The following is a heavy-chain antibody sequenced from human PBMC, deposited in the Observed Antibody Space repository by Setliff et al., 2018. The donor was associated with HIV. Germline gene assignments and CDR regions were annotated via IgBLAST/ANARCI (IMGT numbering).Heavy chain of an antibody. CDR3: ARNKLSDAFDV. V-gene: IGHV1-18*01. Sequence: ASVKVSCKASGYTFTTYGISWVRQAPGQGLEWMGWINTYDGNTNYAQKLQGRVNMTTDTSTSTAYLELRRLRSDDTAVYFCARNKLSDAFDVWGPGTMVTVSS. J-gene: IGHJ3*01. CDR1: GYTFTTYG. D-gene: IGHD1-1*01. CDR2: INTYDGNT.